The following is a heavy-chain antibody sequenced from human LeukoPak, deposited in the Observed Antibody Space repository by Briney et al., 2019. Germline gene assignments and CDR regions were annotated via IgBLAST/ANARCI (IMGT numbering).Heavy chain of an antibody. Sequence: PGGSLRLSCAASGFTFSSYAMSWVRQAPGKGLEWVSAISGSGGSTYYADSVKGRFTIPRDNSKNTLYLQMNSLRAEDTAVYYCAKAGTGGTLVDYWGQGTLVTVSS. V-gene: IGHV3-23*01. D-gene: IGHD7-27*01. J-gene: IGHJ4*02. CDR3: AKAGTGGTLVDY. CDR1: GFTFSSYA. CDR2: ISGSGGST.